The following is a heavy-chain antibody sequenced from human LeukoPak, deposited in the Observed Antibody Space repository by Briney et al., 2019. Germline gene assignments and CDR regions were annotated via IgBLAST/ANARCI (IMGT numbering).Heavy chain of an antibody. D-gene: IGHD3-10*01. J-gene: IGHJ4*02. V-gene: IGHV3-15*01. CDR3: VTVQFARTMSFDY. Sequence: PGGSLRFSCAASGFTVSSNYMSWVRQAPGKGLEWVGRIKSNFDGGTTDYAAPVKGRFSVSRDDSKNTLVLQMNSLKTEDTAVYYCVTVQFARTMSFDYWGQGTLVTVSS. CDR2: IKSNFDGGTT. CDR1: GFTVSSNY.